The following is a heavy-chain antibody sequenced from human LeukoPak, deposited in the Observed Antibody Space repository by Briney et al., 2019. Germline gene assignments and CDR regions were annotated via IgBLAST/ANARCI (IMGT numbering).Heavy chain of an antibody. CDR3: AIDGRGGYDLRSGWYYYYGMDV. D-gene: IGHD5-12*01. CDR1: GFTFSSYS. Sequence: PGGSLRLSCAASGFTFSSYSMNWVRQAPGKGLEWVSSISSSSSYIYYADSVKGRFTISRDNAKNSLYLQMNSLRAEDTAVYYCAIDGRGGYDLRSGWYYYYGMDVWGQGTTVTVSS. J-gene: IGHJ6*02. CDR2: ISSSSSYI. V-gene: IGHV3-21*01.